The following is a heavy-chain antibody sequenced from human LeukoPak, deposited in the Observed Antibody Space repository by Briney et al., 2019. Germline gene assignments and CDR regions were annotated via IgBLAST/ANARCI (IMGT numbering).Heavy chain of an antibody. CDR2: INPSGGST. D-gene: IGHD6-13*01. CDR3: ARPPAGTSAGLYGMDV. Sequence: ASVKVSCKASGYTFTSYYMHWVRQAPGQGLEWMGIINPSGGSTSYAQKFQGRVTMTRDTSTSTVYMELSSLRSEDTAVYYCARPPAGTSAGLYGMDVWSQGTTVTVSS. CDR1: GYTFTSYY. J-gene: IGHJ6*02. V-gene: IGHV1-46*01.